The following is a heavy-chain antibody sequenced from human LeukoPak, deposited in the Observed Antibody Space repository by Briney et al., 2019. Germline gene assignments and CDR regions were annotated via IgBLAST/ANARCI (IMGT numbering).Heavy chain of an antibody. V-gene: IGHV1-2*02. J-gene: IGHJ4*02. CDR2: INPNSGGT. CDR1: GYTFTGYY. CDR3: ARRYFVSGSYYTDY. Sequence: GASVKVSCKAAGYTFTGYYMHWVRQAPGQGLEWMGWINPNSGGTNYAQKFQSRVTMTRDTSITTAYMELSRLRSDDTAVYYCARRYFVSGSYYTDYWGQGTLVTVSS. D-gene: IGHD3-10*01.